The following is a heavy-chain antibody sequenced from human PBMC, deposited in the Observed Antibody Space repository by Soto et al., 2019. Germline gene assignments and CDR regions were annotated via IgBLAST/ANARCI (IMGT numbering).Heavy chain of an antibody. CDR2: ISWNSGSI. CDR1: GFTFDDYA. Sequence: PGGSLRLSCADSGFTFDDYAMHWVRQAPGKGLEWVSGISWNSGSIGYADSVKGRFTISRDNAKNSLYLQMNSLRAEDTALYYCAKDRSLYYYYYGMDVWGQGTTVPVSS. V-gene: IGHV3-9*01. CDR3: AKDRSLYYYYYGMDV. J-gene: IGHJ6*02.